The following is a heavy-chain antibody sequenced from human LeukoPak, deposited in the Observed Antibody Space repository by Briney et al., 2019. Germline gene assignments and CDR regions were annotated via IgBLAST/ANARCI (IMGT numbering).Heavy chain of an antibody. Sequence: GGSLRLSCAASGFTFSSYGMHWVRQAPGKGLEWVAFIRYDGSNKYYADSVKGRFTISRDNSKNTLYLQMNSLRAEDTAVYYCAKDSGRIVVVPAASDYWGQGTLVTVS. CDR1: GFTFSSYG. CDR3: AKDSGRIVVVPAASDY. J-gene: IGHJ4*02. D-gene: IGHD2-2*01. V-gene: IGHV3-30*02. CDR2: IRYDGSNK.